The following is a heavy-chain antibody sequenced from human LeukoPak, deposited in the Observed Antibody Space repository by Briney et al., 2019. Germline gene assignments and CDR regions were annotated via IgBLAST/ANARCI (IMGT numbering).Heavy chain of an antibody. Sequence: PGGSLRLSCAASGFTFSSYAMSWVRQAPGKGLEWVSAISGSGGSTYYADSVKGRFTISRDNSKNTLYLQMNSLRAEDTAVYYCAKCRPLGSRDDIWAVRSGMDVWGQGTTVTVSS. CDR3: AKCRPLGSRDDIWAVRSGMDV. V-gene: IGHV3-23*01. D-gene: IGHD3-9*01. CDR1: GFTFSSYA. J-gene: IGHJ6*02. CDR2: ISGSGGST.